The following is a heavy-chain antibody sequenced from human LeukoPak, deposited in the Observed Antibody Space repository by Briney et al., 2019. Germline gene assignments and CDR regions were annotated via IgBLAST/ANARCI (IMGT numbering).Heavy chain of an antibody. J-gene: IGHJ4*02. Sequence: SETLSLTCTVSGDSISTGVSYWGWIRQPPGKGLEWIAIIYNSGSTYYNPSLKSRVTMSVDTSKNQFSLKLSSVTAADTAVYYCARRGSNWFFDYWGQGTLVTVSS. CDR2: IYNSGST. D-gene: IGHD6-13*01. V-gene: IGHV4-39*01. CDR1: GDSISTGVSY. CDR3: ARRGSNWFFDY.